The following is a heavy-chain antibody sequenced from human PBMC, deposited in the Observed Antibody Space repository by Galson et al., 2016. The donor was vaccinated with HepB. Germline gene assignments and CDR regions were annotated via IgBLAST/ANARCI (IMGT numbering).Heavy chain of an antibody. CDR3: ARIARGSSYTLGYFDL. D-gene: IGHD6-13*01. Sequence: SLRLSCAASGFTFRSYDMSWVRQSTGKGLEWVAAIGTLHDSFFPDSVQGRFSISRENVKNSLYLQLNRLRAEDTAVYYCARIARGSSYTLGYFDLWGRGTLVTVSS. CDR1: GFTFRSYD. V-gene: IGHV3-13*04. J-gene: IGHJ2*01. CDR2: IGTLHDS.